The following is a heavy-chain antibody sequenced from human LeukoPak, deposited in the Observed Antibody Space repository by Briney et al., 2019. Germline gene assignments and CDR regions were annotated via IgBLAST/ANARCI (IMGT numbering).Heavy chain of an antibody. CDR3: ARRYCGYYFQFGY. J-gene: IGHJ4*02. V-gene: IGHV5-51*01. CDR1: GYIFSNYW. D-gene: IGHD2/OR15-2a*01. CDR2: IYPGDSDT. Sequence: GESLKISCKGSGYIFSNYWIGWVRQMPGKGLELMGIIYPGDSDTRYSPSFQGQVTISADKSISTAYLQWSSLQPSDTAHYYLARRYCGYYFQFGYLGQGTLVNVS.